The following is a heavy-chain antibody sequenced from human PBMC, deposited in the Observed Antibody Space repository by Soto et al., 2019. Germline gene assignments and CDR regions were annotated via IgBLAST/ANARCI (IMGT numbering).Heavy chain of an antibody. D-gene: IGHD3-22*01. J-gene: IGHJ4*02. CDR1: GFTFSSYG. CDR2: ISYDGSNK. Sequence: QVQLVESGGGVVQPGRSLRLSCAASGFTFSSYGMHWVRQAPGKGLEWVAVISYDGSNKYYADSVKGRFTISRDNSKNTLYLLMNSLRAEDTAVYYCAKVDSSGYYYMRFWGQGTLVTVSS. V-gene: IGHV3-30*18. CDR3: AKVDSSGYYYMRF.